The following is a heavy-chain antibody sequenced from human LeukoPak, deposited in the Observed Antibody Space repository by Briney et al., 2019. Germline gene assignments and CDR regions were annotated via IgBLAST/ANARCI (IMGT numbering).Heavy chain of an antibody. J-gene: IGHJ5*02. CDR3: ARNTPDFGTHQRFDP. Sequence: SQTLSLTCAISGDSVPSNSATWNWIRQSPSRGLEWLGRTYYRSKWYNDYALSVKSRITINPDTSKNQFSLQLNSVTPEDTAVYYCARNTPDFGTHQRFDPWGQGTLVTVSS. CDR1: GDSVPSNSAT. D-gene: IGHD3-10*01. V-gene: IGHV6-1*01. CDR2: TYYRSKWYN.